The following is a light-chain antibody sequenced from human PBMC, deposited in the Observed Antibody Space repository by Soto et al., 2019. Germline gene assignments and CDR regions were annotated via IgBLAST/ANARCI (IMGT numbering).Light chain of an antibody. CDR1: SSDVGNYNL. CDR3: CSYAGRSTYV. Sequence: QSALTQPASVSGSPGQSITISCTGTSSDVGNYNLVSWYQLHPGKAPKLMIYEGSKRPSGVSNRFSGSKSGTTASLTISGLQAEDEADYYCCSYAGRSTYVFGTGTKVTVL. CDR2: EGS. V-gene: IGLV2-23*01. J-gene: IGLJ1*01.